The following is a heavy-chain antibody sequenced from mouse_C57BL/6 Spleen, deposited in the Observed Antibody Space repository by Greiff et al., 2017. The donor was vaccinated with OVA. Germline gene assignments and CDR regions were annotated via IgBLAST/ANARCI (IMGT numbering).Heavy chain of an antibody. V-gene: IGHV5-6*01. CDR3: ARQGTAMVTTVDY. J-gene: IGHJ2*01. Sequence: EVQGVESGGDLVKPGGSLKLSCAASGFTFSSYGMSWVRQTPDKRLEWVATISSGGSYTYYPDNVKGRFTISRDNAKNTLYLQMSSLKSEDTAMYYCARQGTAMVTTVDYWGQGTTLTVSS. D-gene: IGHD2-2*01. CDR1: GFTFSSYG. CDR2: ISSGGSYT.